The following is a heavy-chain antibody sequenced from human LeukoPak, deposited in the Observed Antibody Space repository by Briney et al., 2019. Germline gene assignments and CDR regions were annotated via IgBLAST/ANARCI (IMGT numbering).Heavy chain of an antibody. V-gene: IGHV3-23*01. CDR3: AKKYNTGLDP. CDR1: GGSISSYY. CDR2: ISGSGGST. Sequence: ETLSLTCTVSGGSISSYYWSWIRQPPGKGLEWVSDISGSGGSTYYADSVKGRFTISRDNSKNTLYLQMNSLRAEDTAVYYCAKKYNTGLDPWGQGTLVTVSS. D-gene: IGHD1-14*01. J-gene: IGHJ5*02.